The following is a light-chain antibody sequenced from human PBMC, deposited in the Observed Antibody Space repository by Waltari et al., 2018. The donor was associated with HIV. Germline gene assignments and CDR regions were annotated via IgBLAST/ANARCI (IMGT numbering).Light chain of an antibody. CDR1: QGISSS. V-gene: IGKV1-8*01. Sequence: AIRMTQSPSSFSASTGDRVTITCRATQGISSSLAWYQQKPGKAPKLLIYGASSLQTGVPSRFSGSRSGTDFNLTITCLQSDDFATYYCQQYYNLPLTFGQGTELVI. CDR3: QQYYNLPLT. J-gene: IGKJ2*01. CDR2: GAS.